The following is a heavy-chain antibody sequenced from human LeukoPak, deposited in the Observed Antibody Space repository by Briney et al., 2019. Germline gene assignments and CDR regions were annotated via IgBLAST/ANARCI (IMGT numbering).Heavy chain of an antibody. D-gene: IGHD3-10*01. J-gene: IGHJ4*02. CDR2: IYPGDADT. V-gene: IGHV5-51*01. CDR1: GYSFTSYW. Sequence: GESLKISCKASGYSFTSYWIGWVRQMAGKGLEWMGIIYPGDADTRYSPSFQGQGTISSDKSISNASLHWRSLQAYDTGMYYCARVIDTMVRGVNHNYFDYWGQGTLVTVSS. CDR3: ARVIDTMVRGVNHNYFDY.